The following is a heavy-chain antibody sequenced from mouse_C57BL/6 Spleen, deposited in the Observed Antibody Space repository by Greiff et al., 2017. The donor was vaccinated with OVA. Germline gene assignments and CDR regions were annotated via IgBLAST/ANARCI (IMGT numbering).Heavy chain of an antibody. CDR3: ARDGPYGNYFDY. J-gene: IGHJ2*01. CDR1: GFTFSSYA. V-gene: IGHV5-4*01. CDR2: ISDGGSYT. D-gene: IGHD2-10*02. Sequence: EVKLVESGGGLVKPGGSLKLSCAASGFTFSSYAMSWVRQTPEKRLEWVATISDGGSYTYYPDNVKGRFTISRDNAKNNLYLQMSHLKSEDTAMDYCARDGPYGNYFDYWGQGTTLTVSS.